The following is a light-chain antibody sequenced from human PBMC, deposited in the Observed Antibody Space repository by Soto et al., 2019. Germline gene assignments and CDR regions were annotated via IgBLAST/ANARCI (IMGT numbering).Light chain of an antibody. V-gene: IGLV2-11*01. CDR3: QYYDSSLSVSYV. CDR2: DVY. CDR1: NTDVGRYNY. J-gene: IGLJ1*01. Sequence: QSALAQPRSVSGSPGQSVTISCTGTNTDVGRYNYVSWYQRRPGRAPQLIMSDVYKRPLLVPDRFSGSKSGNTASLTISGLQADDEADYYCQYYDSSLSVSYVFGTGTKLTVL.